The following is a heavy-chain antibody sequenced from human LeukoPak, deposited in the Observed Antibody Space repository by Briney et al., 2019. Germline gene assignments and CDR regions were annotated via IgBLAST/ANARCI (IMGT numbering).Heavy chain of an antibody. D-gene: IGHD3-3*01. V-gene: IGHV1-8*03. J-gene: IGHJ5*02. CDR2: MNPNSGNT. CDR1: RYTFTSYD. Sequence: ASVKVSCKASRYTFTSYDINWVRQATGQGLEWMGWMNPNSGNTGYAQKFQGRVTITRNTSISTAYMELSSLRSEDTAVYYCARGRSYDFWSGYYTEHNWFDPWGQGTLVTVSS. CDR3: ARGRSYDFWSGYYTEHNWFDP.